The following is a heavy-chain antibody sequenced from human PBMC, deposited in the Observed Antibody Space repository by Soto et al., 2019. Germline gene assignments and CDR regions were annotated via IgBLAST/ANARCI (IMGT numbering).Heavy chain of an antibody. D-gene: IGHD6-19*01. CDR2: ISSASGYI. J-gene: IGHJ4*02. V-gene: IGHV3-21*01. CDR1: GFSFRNYA. Sequence: EVQLLESGGGLVKPGGSLRLSCVASGFSFRNYAMNWVRQAPGKGLEWVSSISSASGYIFYGDSVKGRFTISRDNAENALYLQMSSLRTDETGVYYCARASFDSSGWCYWGQGAQVTVSS. CDR3: ARASFDSSGWCY.